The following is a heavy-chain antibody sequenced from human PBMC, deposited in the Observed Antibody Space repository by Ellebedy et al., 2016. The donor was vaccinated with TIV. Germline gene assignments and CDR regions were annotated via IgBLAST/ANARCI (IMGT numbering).Heavy chain of an antibody. V-gene: IGHV1-2*02. D-gene: IGHD2-8*01. CDR2: INPNSDAT. Sequence: AASVKVSCKASGYTFTDYYIHWVRQAPGQGLEWMGWINPNSDATNFSQNFRGRVTMTRDTSISTAFLELRRLRSDDTAVYYCARDTNYFDPWGQGTLVTVSS. CDR1: GYTFTDYY. CDR3: ARDTNYFDP. J-gene: IGHJ5*01.